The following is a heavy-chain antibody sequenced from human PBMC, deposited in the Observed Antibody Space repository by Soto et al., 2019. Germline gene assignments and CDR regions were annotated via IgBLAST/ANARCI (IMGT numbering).Heavy chain of an antibody. CDR2: ISGSGGST. CDR1: GFTFSSYA. J-gene: IGHJ4*02. V-gene: IGHV3-23*01. CDR3: AKRVGAALSYFDY. D-gene: IGHD2-15*01. Sequence: EVQLLESGGGLVQPGGSLRLSCAASGFTFSSYAMSWVRQAPGKGLEWVSAISGSGGSTYYADSVKGRFTIPRDNTKNTLYLQMNSLMVEDTAVYYCAKRVGAALSYFDYWGQGSLVTVSS.